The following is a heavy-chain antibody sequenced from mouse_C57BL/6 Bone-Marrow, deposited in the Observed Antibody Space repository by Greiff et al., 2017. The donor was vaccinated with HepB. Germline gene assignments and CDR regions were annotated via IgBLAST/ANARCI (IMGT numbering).Heavy chain of an antibody. CDR1: GYTFTSYW. Sequence: VQLQQSGTVLARPGASVKMSCKTSGYTFTSYWMHWVKQRPGQGLEWIGAIYPGNSDTSYNQKFKGKAKLTAVTSASTAYMELRSLTNEDSAVYYCTRKRGLPFYYAMDYWGQGTSVTVSS. V-gene: IGHV1-5*01. CDR3: TRKRGLPFYYAMDY. D-gene: IGHD2-4*01. CDR2: IYPGNSDT. J-gene: IGHJ4*01.